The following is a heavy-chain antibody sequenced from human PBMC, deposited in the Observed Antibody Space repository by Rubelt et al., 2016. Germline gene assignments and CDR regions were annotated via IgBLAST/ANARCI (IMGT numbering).Heavy chain of an antibody. Sequence: QVQLQQWGAGLLKPSETLSLTCAVYGGSFSGYYWSWIRQPPGKGLEWIGEINHSGSTNYNPSLKSRVTISVDTSKNQFCRRRSSVTAADKAVYYCARGLVDFRYWGQGTLVTVSS. CDR3: ARGLVDFRY. CDR2: INHSGST. J-gene: IGHJ4*02. V-gene: IGHV4-34*01. D-gene: IGHD1-26*01. CDR1: GGSFSGYY.